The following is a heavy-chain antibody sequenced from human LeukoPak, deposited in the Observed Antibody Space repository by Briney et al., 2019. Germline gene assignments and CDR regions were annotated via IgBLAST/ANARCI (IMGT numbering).Heavy chain of an antibody. CDR3: AKEGGGSSGWYLDFYYYGMDV. Sequence: GWSLRLSCAASGFTFSSYGMSWVRQAPGKGLEWVSTISGSGGSTYYADSVKGRFTISRDNSKNRLYLQMNSLRAEDTAVYYCAKEGGGSSGWYLDFYYYGMDVWGKGTTVTVSS. V-gene: IGHV3-23*01. CDR1: GFTFSSYG. CDR2: ISGSGGST. J-gene: IGHJ6*04. D-gene: IGHD6-19*01.